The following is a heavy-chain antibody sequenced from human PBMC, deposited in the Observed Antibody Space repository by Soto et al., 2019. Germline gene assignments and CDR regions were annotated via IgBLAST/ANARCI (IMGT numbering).Heavy chain of an antibody. J-gene: IGHJ4*02. CDR1: GFTFSSYA. V-gene: IGHV3-23*01. CDR2: ISGSGGST. CDR3: AKDYDFWSGPYYFDY. Sequence: PGGSLRLSCAASGFTFSSYAMSWVRQAPGKGLEWVSAISGSGGSTYYADSVKGRFTISRDNSKNTLYLQMNSLRAEDTAVYYCAKDYDFWSGPYYFDYWGQGTLVTVSS. D-gene: IGHD3-3*01.